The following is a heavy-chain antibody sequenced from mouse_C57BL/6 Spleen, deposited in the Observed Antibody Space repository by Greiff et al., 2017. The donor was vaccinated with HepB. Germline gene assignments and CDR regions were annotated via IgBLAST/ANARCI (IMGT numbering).Heavy chain of an antibody. CDR2: IYPGSGST. D-gene: IGHD2-1*01. J-gene: IGHJ2*01. V-gene: IGHV1-55*01. CDR1: GYTFTSYW. CDR3: ARWGLYYGKGGDY. Sequence: VQLQQPGAELVKPGASVKMSCKASGYTFTSYWITWVKQRPGQGLEWIGDIYPGSGSTNYNEKFKSKATLTVDTSSSTAYMQLSSLTSEDSAVYYCARWGLYYGKGGDYWGQGTTLTVSS.